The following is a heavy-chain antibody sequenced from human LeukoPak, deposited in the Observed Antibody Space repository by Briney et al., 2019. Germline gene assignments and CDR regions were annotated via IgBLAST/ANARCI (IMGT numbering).Heavy chain of an antibody. Sequence: GGSLRLSCAASGFTFSSYWMHWVRQAPGKGLVWVSHINSDGRSTSYADSVKGRFTISRDNAKNTLYLQMNSLRAEDTAVYYCARGLRWCDFDYWGQGTLVTASS. D-gene: IGHD4-17*01. CDR3: ARGLRWCDFDY. CDR2: INSDGRST. V-gene: IGHV3-74*01. J-gene: IGHJ4*02. CDR1: GFTFSSYW.